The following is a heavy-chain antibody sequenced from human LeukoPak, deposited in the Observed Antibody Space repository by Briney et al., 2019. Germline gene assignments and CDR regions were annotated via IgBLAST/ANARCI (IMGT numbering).Heavy chain of an antibody. Sequence: SVKVSCKASGGTFSSYAISWVRQAPGQGLEWMGGIIPVFGTANYAQKFQGRVTITADESTSTAYMELSSLRSEDTAVYYCARGPTISGSYYYYYMDVWGKGTTVTVSS. D-gene: IGHD1-26*01. CDR1: GGTFSSYA. V-gene: IGHV1-69*13. CDR2: IIPVFGTA. CDR3: ARGPTISGSYYYYYMDV. J-gene: IGHJ6*03.